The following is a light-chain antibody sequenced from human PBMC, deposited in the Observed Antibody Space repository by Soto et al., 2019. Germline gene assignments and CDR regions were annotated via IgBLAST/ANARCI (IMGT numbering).Light chain of an antibody. CDR3: STYTSSSSYV. V-gene: IGLV2-14*01. CDR1: SSDVGGYNY. Sequence: QSVPTQPASVSRSPGQSITFSCPATSSDVGGYNYVSRYQQHPGKAPKLMIYEVSNRPSGVSNRFSGSKSGNTASLTISGLQAEDEADYYCSTYTSSSSYVFGTGTKVTVL. CDR2: EVS. J-gene: IGLJ1*01.